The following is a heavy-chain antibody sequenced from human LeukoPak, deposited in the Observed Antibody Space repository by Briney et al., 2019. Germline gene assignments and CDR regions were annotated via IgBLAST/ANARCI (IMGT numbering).Heavy chain of an antibody. CDR1: ALSFSSYE. V-gene: IGHV3-48*03. J-gene: IGHJ3*02. Sequence: GGSLRLSCAASALSFSSYEMNWVRQAPGKGLEWVSYISISASTTLYADSVKGRFTISRDNAKNSLYLQMNSLRAEDTAVYYCVRGGSSPYKYNAFDIWGQGTMVTVSS. CDR2: ISISASTT. D-gene: IGHD2-2*01. CDR3: VRGGSSPYKYNAFDI.